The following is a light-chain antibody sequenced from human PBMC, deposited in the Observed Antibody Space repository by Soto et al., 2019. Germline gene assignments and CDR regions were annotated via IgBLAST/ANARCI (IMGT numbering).Light chain of an antibody. CDR3: SSYTTISTYV. CDR2: DVR. J-gene: IGLJ1*01. CDR1: SSDVGSYNL. V-gene: IGLV2-14*02. Sequence: QSVLTQPAPVSGSPGQSITISCTGTSSDVGSYNLVSWYQQHPGKAPKLMIYDVRNRPSGVSNRFSGSKSVNTASLTISGLQAEDEADYYCSSYTTISTYVFGTGTKVTVL.